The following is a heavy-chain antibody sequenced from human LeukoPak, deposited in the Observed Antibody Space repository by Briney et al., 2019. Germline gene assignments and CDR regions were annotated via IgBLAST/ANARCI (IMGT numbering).Heavy chain of an antibody. CDR3: ARDIGGGHSGYDY. CDR1: GFTFSNYA. J-gene: IGHJ4*02. V-gene: IGHV3-30*04. CDR2: ISYDGSNK. D-gene: IGHD5-12*01. Sequence: AGGSLRLFCAASGFTFSNYAMHWVRQAPGKGLEWGAVISYDGSNKYYEDSVKGRFTISRDSSKNTLYLQMNSLRAEDTAVYYCARDIGGGHSGYDYWGQGTLVPVSS.